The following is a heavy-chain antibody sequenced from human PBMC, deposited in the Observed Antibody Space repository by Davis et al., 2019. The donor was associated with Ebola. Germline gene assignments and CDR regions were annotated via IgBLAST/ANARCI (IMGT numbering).Heavy chain of an antibody. J-gene: IGHJ2*01. CDR2: IYYSGST. V-gene: IGHV4-59*12. CDR3: ARGRLRWYRTTLNWYFDL. Sequence: MPGGSLRLSCTVSGGSISSYYWSWIRQPPGKGLEWIGYIYYSGSTNYNPSLKSRVTISVDTSKNQFSLKLSSVTAADTAVYYCARGRLRWYRTTLNWYFDLWGRGTLVTVSS. D-gene: IGHD4-23*01. CDR1: GGSISSYY.